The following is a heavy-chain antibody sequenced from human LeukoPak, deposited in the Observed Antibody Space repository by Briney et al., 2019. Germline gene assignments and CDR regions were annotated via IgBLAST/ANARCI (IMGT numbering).Heavy chain of an antibody. V-gene: IGHV1-2*06. Sequence: ASVKVSCKASGYTFTGYYMHWVRQAPGQWLEWMGRINPNSGGTNYAQKFQGRVTMTRGTSISTAYMELSRLRSDDTAVYYCARDRELWFGELLSSIIDYWGQGTLVTVSS. CDR1: GYTFTGYY. J-gene: IGHJ4*02. CDR3: ARDRELWFGELLSSIIDY. D-gene: IGHD3-10*01. CDR2: INPNSGGT.